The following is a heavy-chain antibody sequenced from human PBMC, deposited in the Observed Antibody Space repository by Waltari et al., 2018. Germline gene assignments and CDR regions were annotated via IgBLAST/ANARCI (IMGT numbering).Heavy chain of an antibody. J-gene: IGHJ2*01. V-gene: IGHV4-39*01. CDR1: GGSISSSSYY. D-gene: IGHD1-1*01. Sequence: QLQLQESGPGLVKPSETLSLTCTVSGGSISSSSYYWGWIRQPPGKGLEWIGSIYYSGSTYYNPSLKSRVTISVDTSKNQFSLKLSSVTAADTAVYYCASLTTGTAEALWYFDLWGRGTLVTVSS. CDR2: IYYSGST. CDR3: ASLTTGTAEALWYFDL.